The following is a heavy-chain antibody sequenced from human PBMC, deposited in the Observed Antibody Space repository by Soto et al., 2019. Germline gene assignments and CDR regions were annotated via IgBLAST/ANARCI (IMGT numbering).Heavy chain of an antibody. CDR3: AGGAFYDYIWGSYRGGGRGWFDP. V-gene: IGHV4-34*01. CDR2: INHSGST. J-gene: IGHJ5*02. D-gene: IGHD3-16*02. CDR1: GGSFSGYY. Sequence: QVQLQQWGAGLLKPSETLSLTCAVYGGSFSGYYWSWIRQPPGKGLEWLGEINHSGSTNYNPSLKSRVTISVDTSKNQFSLKLSSVTAADTAVYYCAGGAFYDYIWGSYRGGGRGWFDPWGQGTLVTVSS.